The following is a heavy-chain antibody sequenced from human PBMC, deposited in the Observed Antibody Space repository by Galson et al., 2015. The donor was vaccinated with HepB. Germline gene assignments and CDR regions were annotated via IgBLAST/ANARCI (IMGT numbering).Heavy chain of an antibody. CDR2: IHWDDDK. CDR1: GFSLSTSGMC. CDR3: ARSPSGTLPDY. J-gene: IGHJ4*02. D-gene: IGHD1-26*01. V-gene: IGHV2-70*11. Sequence: PALVKPTQTLTLTCTFSGFSLSTSGMCVSWIRQPPGKALEWLARIHWDDDKYYSTSLKTRLIISKDASKDQVVLTMTNMDPVDTATYYCARSPSGTLPDYWGQGTLVTVSS.